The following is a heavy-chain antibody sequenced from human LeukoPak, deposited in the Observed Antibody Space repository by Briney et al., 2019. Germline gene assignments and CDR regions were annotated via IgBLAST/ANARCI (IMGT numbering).Heavy chain of an antibody. CDR1: GFSISNGYY. Sequence: SETLSLTCTVSGFSISNGYYWGWTRQPPGKGLEWIGNIYRNGNTYYNPSLKSRVTISVDTSKNQFSLKLSSVAAADTAVYYCARHSPGVVVIAASYFDYWGQGTLVTVSS. V-gene: IGHV4-38-2*02. CDR3: ARHSPGVVVIAASYFDY. J-gene: IGHJ4*02. CDR2: IYRNGNT. D-gene: IGHD2-21*01.